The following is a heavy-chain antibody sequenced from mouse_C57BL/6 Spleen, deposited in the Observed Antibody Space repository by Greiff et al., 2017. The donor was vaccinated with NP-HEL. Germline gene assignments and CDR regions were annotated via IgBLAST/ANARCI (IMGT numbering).Heavy chain of an antibody. Sequence: VKLMESGAELVRPGASVTLSCKASGYTFTDYEMHWVKQTPVPGLAWIGAIDPETGGTAYNQKFKGKAILTADKSSSTAYMELRSLTSEDSAVYYCTLITTVVADWYFDVWGTGTTVTVSS. J-gene: IGHJ1*03. CDR1: GYTFTDYE. CDR3: TLITTVVADWYFDV. CDR2: IDPETGGT. V-gene: IGHV1-15*01. D-gene: IGHD1-1*01.